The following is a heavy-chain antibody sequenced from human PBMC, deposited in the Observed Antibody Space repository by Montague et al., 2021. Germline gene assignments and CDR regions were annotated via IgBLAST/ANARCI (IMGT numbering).Heavy chain of an antibody. Sequence: SETLSLTCTVSSGSIFHAHWSWVRQPPGKGLEWLGPMFYGGDTNNNPSLKSRVTMSIDTSTNQFSLKLSFVTAADTAVYYCAKQYYFVSGTSYNGFDPWGQGTLVTVSS. J-gene: IGHJ5*02. CDR2: MFYGGDT. V-gene: IGHV4-59*08. CDR3: AKQYYFVSGTSYNGFDP. D-gene: IGHD3-10*01. CDR1: SGSIFHAH.